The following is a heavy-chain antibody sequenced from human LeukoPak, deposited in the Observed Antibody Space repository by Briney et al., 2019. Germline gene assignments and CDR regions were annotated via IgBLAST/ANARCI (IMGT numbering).Heavy chain of an antibody. V-gene: IGHV3-23*01. D-gene: IGHD5-24*01. CDR3: AKDLQLST. J-gene: IGHJ3*01. CDR1: GFNFRDAA. Sequence: GGSLRLSCAASGFNFRDAAMTWVRHAPGKGLEWVSLISFSGDNSYYADSVKGRFTISRDNSKNTLSLQVNSLRVEDTAIYYCAKDLQLSTWGLGTMVTVSS. CDR2: ISFSGDNS.